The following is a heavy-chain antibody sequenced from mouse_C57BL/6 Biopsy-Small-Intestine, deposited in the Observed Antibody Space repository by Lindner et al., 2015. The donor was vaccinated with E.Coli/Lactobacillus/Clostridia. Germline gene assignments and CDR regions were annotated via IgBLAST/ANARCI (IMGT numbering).Heavy chain of an antibody. CDR1: GYAFSSPW. V-gene: IGHV1-82*01. CDR3: ARRGDGLAY. D-gene: IGHD2-3*01. Sequence: VQLQESGPELVKPGASVKISCKASGYAFSSPWMNWVKQRPGKGLEWIGRIYPGDGDTNYNGKFKGKATLTADKSSSTAYMQLSSLTSEDSAVYFCARRGDGLAYWGQGTLVTVSA. CDR2: IYPGDGDT. J-gene: IGHJ3*01.